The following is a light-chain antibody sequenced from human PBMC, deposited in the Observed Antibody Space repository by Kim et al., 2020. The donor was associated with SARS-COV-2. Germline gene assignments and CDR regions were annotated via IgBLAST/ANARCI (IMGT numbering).Light chain of an antibody. Sequence: GWTVTLSCGLSSGSVSTTHYPRWYQQTPGQAPRTLIYNANTRSSRVPDRFSGSILGNKAALTITGAQADDESDYYGVLYMGSGIRVFGGGTQLTVL. V-gene: IGLV8-61*01. J-gene: IGLJ3*02. CDR3: VLYMGSGIRV. CDR1: SGSVSTTHY. CDR2: NAN.